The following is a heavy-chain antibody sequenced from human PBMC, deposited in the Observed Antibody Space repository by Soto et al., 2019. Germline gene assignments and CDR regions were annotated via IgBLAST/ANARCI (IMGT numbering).Heavy chain of an antibody. CDR2: ISGSSTYI. CDR1: GFTFSGYT. Sequence: GSLRLSCAASGFTFSGYTMNWVRQAPGKGLEWVSSISGSSTYISYADSLKGRFTISRDNAKNSLYLQMNSLRAEDTAVYYCARETAMIVVALTEHYYYNMDVWGQGTTVTVSS. CDR3: ARETAMIVVALTEHYYYNMDV. V-gene: IGHV3-21*01. J-gene: IGHJ6*02. D-gene: IGHD3-22*01.